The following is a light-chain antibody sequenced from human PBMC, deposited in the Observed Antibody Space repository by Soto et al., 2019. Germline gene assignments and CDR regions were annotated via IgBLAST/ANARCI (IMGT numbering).Light chain of an antibody. J-gene: IGKJ1*01. Sequence: DIRLTQSPSFLSASVGDRVTITCRASHDINRYLAWYQQKPGKAPKLLIYAASTLHNAVPSRFSGAGSGTAFTLTISSLLTEDFATYYCQQLHIYPRTFGQGTNVEF. CDR2: AAS. V-gene: IGKV1-9*01. CDR1: HDINRY. CDR3: QQLHIYPRT.